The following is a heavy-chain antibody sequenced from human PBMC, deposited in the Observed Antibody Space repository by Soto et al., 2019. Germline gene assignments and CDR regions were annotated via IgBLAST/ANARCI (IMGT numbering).Heavy chain of an antibody. CDR2: IYYSGST. CDR3: ARDTRDGYNSGGYGMDV. CDR1: GGSISSYY. D-gene: IGHD5-12*01. J-gene: IGHJ6*02. Sequence: TSETLSLTCTVAGGSISSYYWSWIRQPPGKGLEWIGYIYYSGSTNYNPSLKSRVTISVDTSKNQFSLKLSSVTAADTAVYYCARDTRDGYNSGGYGMDVWGQGTTVTVS. V-gene: IGHV4-59*01.